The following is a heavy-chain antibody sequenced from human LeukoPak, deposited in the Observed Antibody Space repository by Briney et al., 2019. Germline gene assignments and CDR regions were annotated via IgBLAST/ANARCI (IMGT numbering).Heavy chain of an antibody. D-gene: IGHD3-10*01. Sequence: ETGGSLRLSCAASGFTVSSNYMSWVRQAPGKGLEWVSVIYSGDSTYYADSVKGRFTISRDNSKNTVYLQMNSLRAEDTAVYYCAKVGNHDGSGGHYDRAFDIWGQGTMVTVSS. J-gene: IGHJ3*02. CDR2: IYSGDST. V-gene: IGHV3-53*01. CDR1: GFTVSSNY. CDR3: AKVGNHDGSGGHYDRAFDI.